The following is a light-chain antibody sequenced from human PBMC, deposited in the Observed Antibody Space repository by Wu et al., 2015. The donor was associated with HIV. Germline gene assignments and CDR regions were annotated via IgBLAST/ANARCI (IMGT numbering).Light chain of an antibody. CDR1: QSVSST. J-gene: IGKJ4*01. CDR2: GAS. V-gene: IGKV3-15*01. CDR3: QQYNNWPIT. Sequence: EIVMTQSPATLSVSPGERATLSCRASQSVSSTLAWYQQKPGQAPRLLIYGASTRATDIPDRFSGSGSGTDFTLTISSMQSEDSAFYYCQQYNNWPITFGGGTKVEIK.